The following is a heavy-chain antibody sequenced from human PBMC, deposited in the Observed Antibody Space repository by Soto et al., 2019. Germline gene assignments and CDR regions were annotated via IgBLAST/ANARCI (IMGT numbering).Heavy chain of an antibody. CDR3: PRELPAPYFYYGMDV. J-gene: IGHJ6*02. CDR2: ISGYNGNP. Sequence: QVQLVQSRGEVKKPGASVKVSCKTSGYSFTTYGISWVRQAPGQGLEWMGWISGYNGNPNYAQNLQGRVTMTTATSTSTAYMELRSLGSDDTAVNCCPRELPAPYFYYGMDVWGQGSTVTVSS. V-gene: IGHV1-18*01. CDR1: GYSFTTYG.